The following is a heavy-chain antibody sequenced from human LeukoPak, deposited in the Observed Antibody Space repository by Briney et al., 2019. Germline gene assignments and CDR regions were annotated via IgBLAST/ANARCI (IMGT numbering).Heavy chain of an antibody. D-gene: IGHD5-24*01. CDR2: ISYDGSNK. J-gene: IGHJ4*02. V-gene: IGHV3-30*18. CDR3: AKSGGGMATIYFDY. CDR1: GFTFSSYG. Sequence: PGGSLRLSCAASGFTFSSYGMHWVRQAPGKGLEWVPVISYDGSNKYYADSVKGRFTFSRDNSKNTLYLQMNSLRAEDTAVYYCAKSGGGMATIYFDYWGQGTLVTVSS.